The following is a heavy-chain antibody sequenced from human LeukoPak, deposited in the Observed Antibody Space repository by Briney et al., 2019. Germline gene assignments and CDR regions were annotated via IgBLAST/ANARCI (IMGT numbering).Heavy chain of an antibody. CDR3: ARSNPIAAAGRFDY. D-gene: IGHD6-13*01. Sequence: SETLSLTCTVSGGSISSYYWSWIRQPPGKGLEWIGYIYYSRSTNYNPSLKSRVTISVDTSKNQFSLKLSSVTAADTAVYYCARSNPIAAAGRFDYWGQGTLVTVSS. V-gene: IGHV4-59*01. CDR1: GGSISSYY. J-gene: IGHJ4*02. CDR2: IYYSRST.